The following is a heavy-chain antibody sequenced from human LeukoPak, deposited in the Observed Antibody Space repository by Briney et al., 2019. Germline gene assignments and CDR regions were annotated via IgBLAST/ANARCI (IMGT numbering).Heavy chain of an antibody. CDR2: IHTSGST. Sequence: SETLSLTCTVSGGSFSSGSYYWSWIRQPAGKGLEWIRRIHTSGSTNYNPSLKSRVTISVDTSKNQFSLKLSSVIAADTAVYYCAADPGPRRFDYWGRGTLVTVSS. CDR3: AADPGPRRFDY. V-gene: IGHV4-61*02. D-gene: IGHD1-14*01. J-gene: IGHJ4*02. CDR1: GGSFSSGSYY.